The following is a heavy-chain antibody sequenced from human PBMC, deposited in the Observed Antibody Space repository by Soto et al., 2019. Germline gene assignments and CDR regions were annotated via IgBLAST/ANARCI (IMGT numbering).Heavy chain of an antibody. V-gene: IGHV4-59*01. CDR3: ARQLVSGYNDH. CDR2: IYYSGST. D-gene: IGHD1-1*01. J-gene: IGHJ5*02. Sequence: QVQLQESGPGLVKPSETLSLTCTVSGASIDLYYWSWIRQPPGKGLEWIGYIYYSGSTDYNPSLKSRVTLSIDASRTQFSLTLNSVTAADTAVYYCARQLVSGYNDHWGQGPLVTVSS. CDR1: GASIDLYY.